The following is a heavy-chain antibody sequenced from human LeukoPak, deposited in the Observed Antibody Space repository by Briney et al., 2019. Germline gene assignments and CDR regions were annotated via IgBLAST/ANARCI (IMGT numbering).Heavy chain of an antibody. CDR2: INPNSGGT. V-gene: IGHV1-2*06. Sequence: GASVKVSCKASGYTFTGYYMHWVRQAPGQGLEWMGRINPNSGGTNYAQKFQGRVTMTRDTSISTAYMELSRLGSDDTAVYYCALGGVIYFYYYYYMDVWGKGTTVTVSS. CDR3: ALGGVIYFYYYYYMDV. D-gene: IGHD3-16*02. CDR1: GYTFTGYY. J-gene: IGHJ6*03.